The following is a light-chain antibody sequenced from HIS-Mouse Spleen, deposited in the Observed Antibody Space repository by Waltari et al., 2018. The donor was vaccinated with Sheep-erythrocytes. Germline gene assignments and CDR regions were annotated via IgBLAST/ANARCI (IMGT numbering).Light chain of an antibody. CDR2: QDS. CDR3: QAWDSSTAV. Sequence: SYELTQPPSVSVSPGQTASITCSGDKLGDKYACWYQQKPGQSPVLVIYQDSKRPSGGPGRFPGSNSGNTATLTISGTQAMDEADYYCQAWDSSTAVFGGGTKLTVL. J-gene: IGLJ2*01. V-gene: IGLV3-1*01. CDR1: KLGDKY.